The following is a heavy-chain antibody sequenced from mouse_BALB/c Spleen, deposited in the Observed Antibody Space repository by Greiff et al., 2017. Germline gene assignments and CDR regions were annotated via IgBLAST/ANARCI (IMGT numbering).Heavy chain of an antibody. V-gene: IGHV1-14*01. D-gene: IGHD3-1*01. Sequence: EVQLQQSGPELVKPGASVKMSCKASGYTFTSYVMHWVKQKPGQGLEWIGYINPYNDGTKYNEKFKGKATLTADTSSSTAYMQLSSLTSEDSAVYFCARSCTDVTGPDYYAMDYWGQGTSVTVSS. CDR2: INPYNDGT. CDR3: ARSCTDVTGPDYYAMDY. CDR1: GYTFTSYV. J-gene: IGHJ4*01.